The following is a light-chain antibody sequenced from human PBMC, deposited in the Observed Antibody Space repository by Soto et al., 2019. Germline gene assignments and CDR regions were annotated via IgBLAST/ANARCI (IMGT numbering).Light chain of an antibody. CDR3: QHRTNWRIT. J-gene: IGKJ5*01. Sequence: EIVMTQSPATLSVSPGERATLSCRASQSVKIHLAWYPQTPGQAPRLLIYGAYSRETGIPDRFSGSGAGTEFTRTISRLEPEDVAVYYCQHRTNWRITFGQGTRLEIK. V-gene: IGKV3-15*01. CDR1: QSVKIH. CDR2: GAY.